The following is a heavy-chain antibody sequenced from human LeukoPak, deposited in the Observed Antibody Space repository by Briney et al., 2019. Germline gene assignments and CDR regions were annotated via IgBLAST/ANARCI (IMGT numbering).Heavy chain of an antibody. CDR3: ASSANTPSKRWLTNAFDI. Sequence: ASVKVSCKASGYTFTSYAMNWVRQAPGQGLEWMGWINTNTGNPTYAQGFTGRFVFSLDTSVSTAYLQISSLKAEDTAVYYCASSANTPSKRWLTNAFDIWGQGTMVTVSS. J-gene: IGHJ3*02. CDR2: INTNTGNP. D-gene: IGHD5-24*01. CDR1: GYTFTSYA. V-gene: IGHV7-4-1*02.